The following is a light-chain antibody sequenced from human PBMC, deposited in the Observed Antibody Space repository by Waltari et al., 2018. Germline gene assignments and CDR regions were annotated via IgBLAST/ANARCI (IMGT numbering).Light chain of an antibody. J-gene: IGKJ4*01. CDR2: KAS. CDR1: QSISSW. Sequence: DIQMTQSPSALSASVGDRVIITCRASQSISSWLAWYQQKAGKAPKLLIYKASTLQSGGPSRFSGSGSGTEFTLTISSLQPDDSATYYCQQYNGYSGTFGGGTKVEI. CDR3: QQYNGYSGT. V-gene: IGKV1-5*03.